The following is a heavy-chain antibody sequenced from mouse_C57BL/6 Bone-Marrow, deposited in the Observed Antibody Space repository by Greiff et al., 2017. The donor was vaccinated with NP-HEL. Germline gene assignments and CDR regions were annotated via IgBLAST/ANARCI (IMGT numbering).Heavy chain of an antibody. D-gene: IGHD1-1*01. J-gene: IGHJ2*01. CDR1: GYAFSSYW. Sequence: VQGVESGAELVKPGASVKISCKASGYAFSSYWMNWVKQRPGKGLEWIGQIYPGDGDTNYNGKFKGKATLTADKSSSTAYMQLSSLTSEDSAVYFCARSRYYGSGPHFDYWGQGTTLTVSS. CDR2: IYPGDGDT. V-gene: IGHV1-80*01. CDR3: ARSRYYGSGPHFDY.